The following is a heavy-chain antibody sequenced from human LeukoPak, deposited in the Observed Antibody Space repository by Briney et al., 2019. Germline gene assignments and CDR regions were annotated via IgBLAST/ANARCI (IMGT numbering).Heavy chain of an antibody. CDR1: GGSFSGYY. J-gene: IGHJ4*02. CDR2: INHSGST. CDR3: ARGLGKYQPPHYFDY. V-gene: IGHV4-34*01. Sequence: SETLSLTCAVYGGSFSGYYWSWIRQPPGKGLEWIGEINHSGSTNYNPSLKSRVTISVDTSKNQFSLKLSSVTAADTAVYYCARGLGKYQPPHYFDYWGQGTLVTVSS. D-gene: IGHD2-2*01.